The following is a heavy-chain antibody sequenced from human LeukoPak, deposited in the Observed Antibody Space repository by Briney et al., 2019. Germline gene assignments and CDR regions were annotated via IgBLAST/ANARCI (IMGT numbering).Heavy chain of an antibody. V-gene: IGHV3-7*01. D-gene: IGHD3-10*01. CDR1: GFTFSSYW. CDR2: IKPDGSEK. CDR3: ARERMYSGSGSTYPYYDY. Sequence: GGSLRLSCAASGFTFSSYWMSWVRQSPGKGLEWVANIKPDGSEKYFMDSVEGRFTISRDNAKNALYLEMNSLRAEDTAEYFCARERMYSGSGSTYPYYDYWGQGTLVTVSS. J-gene: IGHJ4*02.